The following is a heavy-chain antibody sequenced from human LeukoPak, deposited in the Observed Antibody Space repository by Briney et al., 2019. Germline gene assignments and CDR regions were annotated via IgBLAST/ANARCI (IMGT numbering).Heavy chain of an antibody. Sequence: GASVKVSCKASGHTFTNYAVNWLRQAPGQRLEWMGWINAGYGDTKFSQNYQARVTITRDASASTAYMELSSLTSEDTAVYFCARGLWSAHRREYYFDSWGQGTLVTVSS. V-gene: IGHV1-3*01. CDR1: GHTFTNYA. CDR3: ARGLWSAHRREYYFDS. J-gene: IGHJ4*02. CDR2: INAGYGDT. D-gene: IGHD3-3*01.